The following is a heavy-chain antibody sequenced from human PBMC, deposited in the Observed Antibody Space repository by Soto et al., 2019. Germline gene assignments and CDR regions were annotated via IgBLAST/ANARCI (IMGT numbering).Heavy chain of an antibody. D-gene: IGHD5-12*01. CDR1: GGSISSSSYY. Sequence: QLQLQESGPGLVKPSETLSLTCTVSGGSISSSSYYWGWIRQPPGKGLEWIGSIYYSGSTYYNPSLKSRVTISGDTSKNQFSLKLSSVTAADTAVYYCARMDSGYEGRGYWGQGTLVTVSS. V-gene: IGHV4-39*01. CDR3: ARMDSGYEGRGY. J-gene: IGHJ4*02. CDR2: IYYSGST.